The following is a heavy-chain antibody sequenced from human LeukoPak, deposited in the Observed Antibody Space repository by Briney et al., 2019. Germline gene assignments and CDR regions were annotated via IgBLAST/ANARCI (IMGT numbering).Heavy chain of an antibody. D-gene: IGHD6-13*01. V-gene: IGHV3-73*01. CDR1: GFTFSGSA. Sequence: GGSLRLSCAASGFTFSGSAMHWVRQASGKGLEWVGRIRSKANSYATTYAASVKGRFTISRDDSKNTAYLQVNSLKTEDTAVYYCTRRGIAAAPDDYWGQGTLVTVSS. CDR2: IRSKANSYAT. J-gene: IGHJ4*02. CDR3: TRRGIAAAPDDY.